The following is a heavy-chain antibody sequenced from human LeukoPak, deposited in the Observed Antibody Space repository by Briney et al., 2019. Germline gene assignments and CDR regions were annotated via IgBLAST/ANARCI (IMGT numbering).Heavy chain of an antibody. Sequence: PGGSLRLSCAASGFTFSSYWMNWARQAPGKGLEWVASINHNGNVNYYVDSVKGRFTVSRDNAKNSLYLQMNSLRTEDTAVYYCGRDMDVWGQGTTVTVSS. V-gene: IGHV3-7*03. CDR3: GRDMDV. J-gene: IGHJ6*02. CDR1: GFTFSSYW. CDR2: INHNGNVN.